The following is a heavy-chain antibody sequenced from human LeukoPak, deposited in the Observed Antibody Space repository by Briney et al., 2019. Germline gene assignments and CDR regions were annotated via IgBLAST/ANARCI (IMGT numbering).Heavy chain of an antibody. J-gene: IGHJ3*02. CDR2: IWYDGSNK. D-gene: IGHD3-22*01. Sequence: PGGSLRLSCAASGFTFSSYGMHWVRQAPGKGLEWVAVIWYDGSNKYYADSVKGRFTISRDNSKNTLYLRMNSLRAEDTAVYYCARAPSYYYDSSGYYPVGAFDIWGQGTMVTVSS. V-gene: IGHV3-33*01. CDR1: GFTFSSYG. CDR3: ARAPSYYYDSSGYYPVGAFDI.